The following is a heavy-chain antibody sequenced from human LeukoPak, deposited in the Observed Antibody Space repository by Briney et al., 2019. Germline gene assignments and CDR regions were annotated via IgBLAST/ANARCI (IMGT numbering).Heavy chain of an antibody. D-gene: IGHD6-13*01. V-gene: IGHV3-23*01. CDR3: AKDTAGYSSSWEGWFDP. J-gene: IGHJ5*02. CDR1: GFTFSSYA. Sequence: GGSLRLSCAASGFTFSSYATSWVRQAPGKGLEWVSAISGSGGSTYYADSVKGRFTISRDNSKNTLYLQMNSLRAEDTAVYYCAKDTAGYSSSWEGWFDPWGQGTLVTVSS. CDR2: ISGSGGST.